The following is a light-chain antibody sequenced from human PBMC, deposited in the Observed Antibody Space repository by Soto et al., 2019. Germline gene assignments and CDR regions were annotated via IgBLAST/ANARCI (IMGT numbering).Light chain of an antibody. Sequence: QSVLTQPASVSGSPGQSITISCTGTSSDVGGYNYVSWYQQHPGKAPKLLIFEVSNRPSGVSNRFSGSKSDNTASLTISGLQAEDEADYYCISYTSSSTLYVFGTGTKLTVL. CDR3: ISYTSSSTLYV. V-gene: IGLV2-14*01. CDR2: EVS. J-gene: IGLJ1*01. CDR1: SSDVGGYNY.